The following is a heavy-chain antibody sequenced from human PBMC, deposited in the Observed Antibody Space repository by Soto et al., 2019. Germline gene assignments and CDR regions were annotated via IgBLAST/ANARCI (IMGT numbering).Heavy chain of an antibody. J-gene: IGHJ3*01. Sequence: QVQLQESGPGLVRPSQTLSLTCTVSAGSISTINYCWSWIRQHPEKGLEWIGYISYSGSTFYHSSLKSRVTISLDTSKKQCSLTLTSVTAADTAVYYCARSAQWDGFDPWGQGTMVTVSS. V-gene: IGHV4-31*03. CDR1: AGSISTINYC. D-gene: IGHD2-8*01. CDR3: ARSAQWDGFDP. CDR2: ISYSGST.